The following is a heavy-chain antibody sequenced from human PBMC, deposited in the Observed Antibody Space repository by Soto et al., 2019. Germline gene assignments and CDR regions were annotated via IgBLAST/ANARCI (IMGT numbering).Heavy chain of an antibody. CDR1: GGSISSSSYY. V-gene: IGHV4-39*01. D-gene: IGHD6-13*01. CDR2: IYYSGST. CDR3: ARRSQLGSYSYYYMDV. Sequence: QLQLQESGPGLLKPSETLSLTCTVSGGSISSSSYYWGWIRQPPGKGLEWIGSIYYSGSTYYNPSLKSRVTIPVDTSQNQFSLNLSSVTAADTAVYYCARRSQLGSYSYYYMDVWGKGTTVTVSS. J-gene: IGHJ6*03.